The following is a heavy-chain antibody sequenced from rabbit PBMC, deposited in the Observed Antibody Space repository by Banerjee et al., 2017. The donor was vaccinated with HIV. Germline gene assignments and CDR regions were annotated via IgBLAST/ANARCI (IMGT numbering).Heavy chain of an antibody. CDR3: ARIYGGYGSFKL. Sequence: QEQLEESGGDLVKPEGFLTLTCTASGFSFSSSYWICWVRQAPGKGLEWIACIYAGSSGSTYYASWAKGRFTISKTSSTTVTLQMTSLTVADTATYFCARIYGGYGSFKLWGQGTLVTVS. D-gene: IGHD6-1*01. V-gene: IGHV1S45*01. J-gene: IGHJ4*01. CDR1: GFSFSSSYW. CDR2: IYAGSSGST.